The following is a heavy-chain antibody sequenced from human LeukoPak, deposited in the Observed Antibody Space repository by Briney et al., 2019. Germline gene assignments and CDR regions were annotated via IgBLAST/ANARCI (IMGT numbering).Heavy chain of an antibody. J-gene: IGHJ6*03. CDR3: AKVHQYGSGSYSYYYYCYMDV. V-gene: IGHV3-30*04. D-gene: IGHD3-10*01. CDR1: GFTFSSYA. Sequence: PGRSLRLSCAASGFTFSSYAMHWVRQAPGKGLEWVAVISYDGSNKYYADSVKGRFTISRDNSKNTLYLQMNSLRAEDTAVYYCAKVHQYGSGSYSYYYYCYMDVWGKGTTVTISS. CDR2: ISYDGSNK.